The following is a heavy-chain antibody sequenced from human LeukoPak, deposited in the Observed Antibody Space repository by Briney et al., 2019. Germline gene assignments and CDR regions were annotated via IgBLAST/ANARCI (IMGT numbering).Heavy chain of an antibody. V-gene: IGHV3-30-3*01. J-gene: IGHJ5*02. CDR3: ASRTGDIDP. CDR1: GFTFSSYA. D-gene: IGHD7-27*01. CDR2: ISYDGSNK. Sequence: GGSLRLSCAASGFTFSSYAMHWVRQAPGKGLEWVAVISYDGSNKYYADSVKGRFTISRDNSKNTLYLQMNSLRAEDTAVYYCASRTGDIDPWGQGTLVTASS.